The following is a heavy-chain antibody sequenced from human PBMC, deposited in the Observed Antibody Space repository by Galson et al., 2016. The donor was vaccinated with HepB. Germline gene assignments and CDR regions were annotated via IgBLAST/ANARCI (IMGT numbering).Heavy chain of an antibody. J-gene: IGHJ4*02. D-gene: IGHD3-9*01. CDR1: GSTFSIYW. CDR3: GRQGILTGPRDY. Sequence: QSGAEVKKPGESLKISCKGSGSTFSIYWIGWVRQMPGKGLELMGIIYPGDSDTRYSPSFQDQVTISVDKSISTAYLQWNSLKASDTAMYYCGRQGILTGPRDYWGQGTLVTVSS. V-gene: IGHV5-51*01. CDR2: IYPGDSDT.